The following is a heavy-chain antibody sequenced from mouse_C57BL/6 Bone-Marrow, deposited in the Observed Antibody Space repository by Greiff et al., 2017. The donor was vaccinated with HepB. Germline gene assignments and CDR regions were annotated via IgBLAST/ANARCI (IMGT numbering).Heavy chain of an antibody. V-gene: IGHV5-4*01. Sequence: DVMLVESGGGLVKPGGSLKLSCAASGFTFSSYAMPWVRQTPEKRLEWVATISDGGSYTYYPDNVKGRFTISRDNAKNNLYLQMSHLKSEDTAMYYCARDRGRGFAYWGQGTLVTVSA. J-gene: IGHJ3*01. CDR1: GFTFSSYA. D-gene: IGHD3-3*01. CDR3: ARDRGRGFAY. CDR2: ISDGGSYT.